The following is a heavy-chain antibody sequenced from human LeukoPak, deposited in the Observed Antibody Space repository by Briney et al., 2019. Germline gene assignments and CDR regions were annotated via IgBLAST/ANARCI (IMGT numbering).Heavy chain of an antibody. J-gene: IGHJ6*03. D-gene: IGHD6-19*01. CDR2: MNPNSGNT. Sequence: ASVEVSCKASGYTFTSYDINWVRQATGQGLEWMGWMNPNSGNTGYAQKLQGRVTMTTDASTSTAYMELRSLRSDDTAVYYCARGVRAVAGPPQKYYYYYYYMDVWGKGTTVTVSS. CDR3: ARGVRAVAGPPQKYYYYYYYMDV. CDR1: GYTFTSYD. V-gene: IGHV1-8*01.